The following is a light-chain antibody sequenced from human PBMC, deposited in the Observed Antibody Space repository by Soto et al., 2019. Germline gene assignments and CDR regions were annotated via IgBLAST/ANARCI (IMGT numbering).Light chain of an antibody. V-gene: IGKV1-17*01. CDR2: AAA. CDR3: LQQHSFPLT. CDR1: QGIRNN. Sequence: DIQLTQSPPSLSASVGDRVTITCRASQGIRNNVTCYQQEAGKAPTRLIYAAANLQSGVPSRFSGSGSGTEFNLQVGSLQPEDSAPYYCLQQHSFPLTFGGGTTVEIE. J-gene: IGKJ4*01.